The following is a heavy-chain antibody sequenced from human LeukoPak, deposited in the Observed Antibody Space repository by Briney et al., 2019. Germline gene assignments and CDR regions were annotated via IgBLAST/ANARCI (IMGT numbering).Heavy chain of an antibody. CDR1: GFTFSKVW. Sequence: PGGSLRLSCAASGFTFSKVWMSWVRQAPGKGLGWVGRIKSKTDGGTIDYAAPVKGRFTISRDDSKDTLFLQMNSLKTEDTAVYYCTTDLSELDDSGYYAKYFHHWGQGTLVSVSS. CDR2: IKSKTDGGTI. D-gene: IGHD3-22*01. J-gene: IGHJ1*01. CDR3: TTDLSELDDSGYYAKYFHH. V-gene: IGHV3-15*01.